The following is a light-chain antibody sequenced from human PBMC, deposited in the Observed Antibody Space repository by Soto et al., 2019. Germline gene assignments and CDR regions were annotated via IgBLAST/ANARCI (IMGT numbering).Light chain of an antibody. V-gene: IGKV3-15*01. J-gene: IGKJ4*01. Sequence: EIVMTQSPATLSVSPGERATLSCRASQSVSTNLAWYQQKPGQAPRLLIYAASVRATGIPARLSGSGSGTELTLTLSSLQSADFAVYYCQQYDERPPSLSFGGGTKVAIK. CDR2: AAS. CDR1: QSVSTN. CDR3: QQYDERPPSLS.